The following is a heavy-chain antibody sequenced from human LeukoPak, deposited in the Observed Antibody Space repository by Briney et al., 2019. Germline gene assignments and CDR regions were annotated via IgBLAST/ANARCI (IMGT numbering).Heavy chain of an antibody. CDR1: GFTFSSYA. CDR2: ISYDGSNK. Sequence: GGSLRLSCAASGFTFSSYAMHWVRQAPGKGLEWVAVISYDGSNKYYADSVKGRFTISRDNVENSLYLQMNSLRDEDTAVYYCARVAAGYSVNYFDYWGQGTLVTVSS. D-gene: IGHD4-23*01. CDR3: ARVAAGYSVNYFDY. V-gene: IGHV3-30-3*01. J-gene: IGHJ4*02.